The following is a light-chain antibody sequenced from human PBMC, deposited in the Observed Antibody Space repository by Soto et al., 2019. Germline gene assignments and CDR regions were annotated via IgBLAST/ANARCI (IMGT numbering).Light chain of an antibody. Sequence: DIVWTKSPGTLSLSPGETATLSCRASQSLSGNYLAWYQQKPGQPPRLLIYGASTRATGIPDRFSGSGSGTDFALTISRLEPEDVAVYNCQQYGSSLMYSFGEATELEIK. V-gene: IGKV3-20*01. CDR3: QQYGSSLMYS. CDR2: GAS. CDR1: QSLSGNY. J-gene: IGKJ2*01.